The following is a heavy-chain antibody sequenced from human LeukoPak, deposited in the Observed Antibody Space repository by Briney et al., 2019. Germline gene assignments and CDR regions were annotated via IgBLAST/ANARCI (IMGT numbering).Heavy chain of an antibody. V-gene: IGHV1-8*01. CDR1: GYTFTSYD. CDR3: ATTGSSWYDYYYYGMDV. CDR2: MNPNSGNT. D-gene: IGHD6-13*01. Sequence: GASVKVSCKASGYTFTSYDINWVRQATGRGLEWMGWMNPNSGNTGYAQKFQGRVTMTRNTSISTAYMELSSLRSEDTAVYYCATTGSSWYDYYYYGMDVWGQGTTVTVSS. J-gene: IGHJ6*02.